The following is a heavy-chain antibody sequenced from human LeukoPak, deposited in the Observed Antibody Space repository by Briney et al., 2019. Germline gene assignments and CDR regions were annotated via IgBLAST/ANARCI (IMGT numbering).Heavy chain of an antibody. V-gene: IGHV4-31*03. CDR2: IYYSGST. D-gene: IGHD3-3*02. CDR3: ARRSDGDPIFWYFDL. Sequence: SETLSLTCTVSGGSISSGGYYWSWIRQHPGKGLEWIGYIYYSGSTYYNPSLKSRVTISVDTSKNQFSLKLSSVTAADTAVYYCARRSDGDPIFWYFDLWGRGTLVTVSS. J-gene: IGHJ2*01. CDR1: GGSISSGGYY.